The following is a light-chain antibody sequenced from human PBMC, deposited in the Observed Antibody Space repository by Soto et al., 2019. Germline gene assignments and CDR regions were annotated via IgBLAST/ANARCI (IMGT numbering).Light chain of an antibody. Sequence: DIQVTQSPPTLSASVGDRVTITCRASQTISTWMAWYQQKPGKAPKLLVYDASTLQSGVASRFSGSGSGTEFTLTISSLQPEDFATYYCQQSYSTPRTFGQGTKV. V-gene: IGKV1-39*01. CDR2: DAS. CDR3: QQSYSTPRT. CDR1: QTISTW. J-gene: IGKJ1*01.